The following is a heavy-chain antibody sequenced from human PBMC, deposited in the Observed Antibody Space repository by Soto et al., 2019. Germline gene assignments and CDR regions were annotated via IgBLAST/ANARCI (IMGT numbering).Heavy chain of an antibody. CDR1: GFTLSSYA. Sequence: TVGSLRLSCAAAGFTLSSYAMHCFRQAPGKGLEWVAVISYDGSNKYYADSVKGRFTISRDNSKNTLYLQMNSLRAEDTAVYHCASLRYSYGYGDFNYWGRGTLVTVSS. CDR2: ISYDGSNK. CDR3: ASLRYSYGYGDFNY. D-gene: IGHD5-18*01. V-gene: IGHV3-30-3*01. J-gene: IGHJ4*02.